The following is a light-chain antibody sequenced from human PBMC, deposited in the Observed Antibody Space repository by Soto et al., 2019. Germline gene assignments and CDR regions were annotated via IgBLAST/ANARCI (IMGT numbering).Light chain of an antibody. CDR3: CSYAPSATMV. V-gene: IGLV2-23*02. J-gene: IGLJ7*01. CDR1: SSDVGSYNT. CDR2: EVA. Sequence: QSALTQPASVSGSPGQSITISCTGTSSDVGSYNTVSWYQQLPGKAHKLMIYEVAKRPSGVSNRFSGSKSGNTASLTISGLRAEDEADYYCCSYAPSATMVLGGGTQLTVL.